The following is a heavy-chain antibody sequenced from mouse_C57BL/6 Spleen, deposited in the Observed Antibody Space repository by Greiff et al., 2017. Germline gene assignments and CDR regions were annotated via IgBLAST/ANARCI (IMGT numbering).Heavy chain of an antibody. Sequence: VKLQQPGAELVRPGSSVKLSCKASGYTFTSYWMDWVKQRPGQGLEWIGNIYPSDSETHYNQKFKDKATLTVDKSSSTAYMQLSSLTSEDSAVYYCERMKDYGNYERGDYWGQGTTLTVSS. V-gene: IGHV1-61*01. CDR3: ERMKDYGNYERGDY. CDR1: GYTFTSYW. D-gene: IGHD2-1*01. J-gene: IGHJ2*01. CDR2: IYPSDSET.